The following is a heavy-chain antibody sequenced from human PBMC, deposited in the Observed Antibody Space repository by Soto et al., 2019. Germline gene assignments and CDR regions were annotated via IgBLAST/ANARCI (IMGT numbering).Heavy chain of an antibody. CDR1: GGSISSGGYY. CDR3: ARDGWNYYDSSGYHDAFDI. D-gene: IGHD3-22*01. J-gene: IGHJ3*02. V-gene: IGHV4-31*03. Sequence: QVQLQESGPGLVKPSQTLSLICTVSGGSISSGGYYWSWVRQLPGQGLEWIGYIYNTGTTSYNPSLRRRVNXSXDXSKKQFSLDLTSLPAADTAVYYCARDGWNYYDSSGYHDAFDIWGQGTLVIVSS. CDR2: IYNTGTT.